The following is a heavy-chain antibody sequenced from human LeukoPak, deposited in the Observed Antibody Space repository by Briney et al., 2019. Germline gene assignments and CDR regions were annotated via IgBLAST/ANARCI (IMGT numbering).Heavy chain of an antibody. CDR1: GYTFTSYW. V-gene: IGHV5-51*01. J-gene: IGHJ2*01. CDR2: TYPGDSDT. Sequence: GESLKISCKGSGYTFTSYWIRWVRQMPEKGLEWMGITYPGDSDTRYSPSFVGQVTISADKSINAAYLQWNSLKASDTAMYYCARLQDWGGALYWFLALWGRRTLVTVSS. CDR3: ARLQDWGGALYWFLAL. D-gene: IGHD7-27*01.